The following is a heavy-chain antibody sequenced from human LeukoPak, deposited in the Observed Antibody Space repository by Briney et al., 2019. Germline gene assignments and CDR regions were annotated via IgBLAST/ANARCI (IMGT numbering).Heavy chain of an antibody. V-gene: IGHV4-4*09. CDR2: IYTSGST. J-gene: IGHJ5*02. CDR1: GGSISSYY. CDR3: ARLVVGWFDP. D-gene: IGHD2-15*01. Sequence: SENLSLTCTVSGGSISSYYWSWIRQPPGKGLEWIGYIYTSGSTNYNPSLKSRVTISVDTSKNQFSLKLSSVTAADTAVYYCARLVVGWFDPWGQGTLVTVSS.